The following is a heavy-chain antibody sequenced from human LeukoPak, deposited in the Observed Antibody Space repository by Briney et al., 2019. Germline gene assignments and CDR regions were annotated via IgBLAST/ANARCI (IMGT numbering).Heavy chain of an antibody. Sequence: SVKISCKASGGTFSSYAISWVRQAPGQGLEWMGRIIPIFGTANYAQKFQGRVTITTDESTSTAYMELSSLRSEDTAVYYCARDVTTYYYYYMDVWGKGTTVTVSS. CDR3: ARDVTTYYYYYMDV. V-gene: IGHV1-69*05. CDR1: GGTFSSYA. CDR2: IIPIFGTA. D-gene: IGHD4-17*01. J-gene: IGHJ6*03.